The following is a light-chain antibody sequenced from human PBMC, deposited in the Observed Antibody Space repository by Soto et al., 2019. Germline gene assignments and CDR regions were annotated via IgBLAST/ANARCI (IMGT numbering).Light chain of an antibody. Sequence: IQMTQSPSSLSASVGDRVTITCRASQGISNDLGWYQQKPGKAPKLLIYAASTLQCGVPSRFSGSRSGTDFTLTISSLQPDDVATYYCQQYNSAPWTFGQGTKVDIK. CDR1: QGISND. CDR3: QQYNSAPWT. J-gene: IGKJ1*01. CDR2: AAS. V-gene: IGKV1-27*01.